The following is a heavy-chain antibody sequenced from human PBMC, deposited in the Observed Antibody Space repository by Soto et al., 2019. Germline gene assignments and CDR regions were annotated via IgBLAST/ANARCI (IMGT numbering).Heavy chain of an antibody. CDR2: IYYSGST. Sequence: SETLSLTCTVSGCSISSSSYYWGWIRQPPGKGLEWIGSIYYSGSTYYNPSLKSRVTISVDTSKNQFSLKLSSVTAADTAVYYCARHIVVVAAITAFDIWGQGTMVTVSS. CDR3: ARHIVVVAAITAFDI. CDR1: GCSISSSSYY. V-gene: IGHV4-39*01. D-gene: IGHD2-15*01. J-gene: IGHJ3*02.